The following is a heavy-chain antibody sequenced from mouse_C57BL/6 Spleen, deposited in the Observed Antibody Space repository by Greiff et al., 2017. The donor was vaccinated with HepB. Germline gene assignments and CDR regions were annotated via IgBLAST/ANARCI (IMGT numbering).Heavy chain of an antibody. V-gene: IGHV1-50*01. D-gene: IGHD1-1*01. CDR1: GYTFTSYW. CDR2: IDPSDSYT. CDR3: ARGGSGSSSYYAMDY. Sequence: QVQLQQPGAELVKPGASVKLSCKASGYTFTSYWMQWVKQRPGQGLEWIGEIDPSDSYTNYNQKFKGKATLTVDTSSSTAYMQLSSLTSEDSAVYYCARGGSGSSSYYAMDYWGQGTSVTVSS. J-gene: IGHJ4*01.